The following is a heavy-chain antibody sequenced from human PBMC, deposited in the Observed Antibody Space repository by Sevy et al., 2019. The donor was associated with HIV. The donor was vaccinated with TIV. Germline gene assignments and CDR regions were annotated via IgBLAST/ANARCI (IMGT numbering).Heavy chain of an antibody. Sequence: GGSLRLSCAASGFPFNDHAMHWVRQAPGKGLEWVASISFSSNYIYYTDSLKGRFTISRDNAKNSLYLQMNSLRAEDTAVYYCAREDSKNWRYFDYWCQGTLVTVSS. V-gene: IGHV3-21*01. D-gene: IGHD1-1*01. CDR3: AREDSKNWRYFDY. J-gene: IGHJ4*02. CDR1: GFPFNDHA. CDR2: ISFSSNYI.